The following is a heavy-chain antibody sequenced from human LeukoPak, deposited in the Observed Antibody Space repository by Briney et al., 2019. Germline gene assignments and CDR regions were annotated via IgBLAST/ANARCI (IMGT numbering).Heavy chain of an antibody. J-gene: IGHJ6*02. CDR1: GGSISSYN. D-gene: IGHD2-2*01. Sequence: SETLSLTCTVSGGSISSYNWSWIRQPPGKGLEWIGYIYYSGSTNYNPSLKSRVTISVDTSKNQFSLKLSSVTAADTAVYYCARDSIVVVPAAMGYYYYGMDVWGQGTTVTVSS. CDR2: IYYSGST. V-gene: IGHV4-59*01. CDR3: ARDSIVVVPAAMGYYYYGMDV.